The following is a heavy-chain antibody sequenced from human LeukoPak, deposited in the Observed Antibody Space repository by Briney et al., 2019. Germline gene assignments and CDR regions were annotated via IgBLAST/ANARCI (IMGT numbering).Heavy chain of an antibody. V-gene: IGHV3-23*01. CDR2: IRESGGST. CDR3: AKTKPYGTTWYGGID. D-gene: IGHD6-13*01. Sequence: GGSLRLSCVASGFTFSSYAMSWVRQAPGKGLEWGSAIRESGGSTHHPDSVKGRFTISRDNSKNTLYLQMNSLRAEDTAVYYCAKTKPYGTTWYGGIDWGQGALVTVSS. CDR1: GFTFSSYA. J-gene: IGHJ4*02.